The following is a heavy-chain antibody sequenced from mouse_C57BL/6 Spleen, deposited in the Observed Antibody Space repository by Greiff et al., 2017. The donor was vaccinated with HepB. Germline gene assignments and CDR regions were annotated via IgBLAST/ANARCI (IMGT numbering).Heavy chain of an antibody. Sequence: QVQLQQSGAELVRPGASVKLSCKASGYTFTDYYIHWVKQRPGQGLEWIARIDPASGNTYYNEKFKGKATLTVEKSSSTAYMQLSSLTSEDSAVYFCARARNDQNYAMDYWGQGTSVTVSS. J-gene: IGHJ4*01. CDR2: IDPASGNT. CDR1: GYTFTDYY. CDR3: ARARNDQNYAMDY. V-gene: IGHV1-76*01.